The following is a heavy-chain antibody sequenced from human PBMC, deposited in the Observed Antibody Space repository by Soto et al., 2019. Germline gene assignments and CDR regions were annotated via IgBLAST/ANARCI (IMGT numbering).Heavy chain of an antibody. CDR3: AAGGNYGDYGGYYGHFDY. CDR2: IVVGSGNT. J-gene: IGHJ4*02. D-gene: IGHD4-17*01. V-gene: IGHV1-58*01. CDR1: GFTFTSSA. Sequence: AAVKVSCKASGFTFTSSAVQWVRQARGQRLEWIGWIVVGSGNTNYAQKFQERVTITRDMSTSTAYMELSSLRTEDTAVYYCAAGGNYGDYGGYYGHFDYWGQGTLVTVSS.